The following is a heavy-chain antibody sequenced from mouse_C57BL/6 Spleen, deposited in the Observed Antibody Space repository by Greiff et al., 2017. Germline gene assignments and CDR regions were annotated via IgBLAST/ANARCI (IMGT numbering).Heavy chain of an antibody. J-gene: IGHJ4*01. D-gene: IGHD2-3*01. CDR3: TRDDGNYYAMDY. CDR1: GFTFSSYA. V-gene: IGHV5-9-1*02. Sequence: EVNVVESGEGLVKPGGSLKLSCAASGFTFSSYAMSWVRQTPEKRLEWVAYISSGGDYIYYADTVKGRFTISRDNARNTLYLQMSSLKSEDTAMYYCTRDDGNYYAMDYWGQGTSVTVSS. CDR2: ISSGGDYI.